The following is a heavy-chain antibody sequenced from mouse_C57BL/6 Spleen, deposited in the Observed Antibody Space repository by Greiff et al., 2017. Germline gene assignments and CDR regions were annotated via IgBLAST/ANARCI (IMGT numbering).Heavy chain of an antibody. CDR2: IYPGDGDT. J-gene: IGHJ4*01. V-gene: IGHV1-82*01. CDR3: ARSRDGLYYAMDD. D-gene: IGHD2-3*01. CDR1: GYAFSSSW. Sequence: VQLQQSGPELVKPGASVKISCKASGYAFSSSWMNWVKQRPGKGLEWIGRIYPGDGDTNYNGKFKGKATLTADKSSSTAYMQLSSLTSEDSAVYFCARSRDGLYYAMDDWGQGTSVTVSS.